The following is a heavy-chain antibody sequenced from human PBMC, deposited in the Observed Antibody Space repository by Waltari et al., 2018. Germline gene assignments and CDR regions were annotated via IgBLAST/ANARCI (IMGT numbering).Heavy chain of an antibody. Sequence: QLQLQESGPGLGKLSETLSLPCTVSGGSISSSVSYGGGIRQPPGKGLEWIGGIYYSGGTYDNPHLQSGVTISLDTSKNQFSLKLRSVTAADTAVYYCARHEYGSGSYYAAFDIWGQGTMVTVSS. CDR2: IYYSGGT. CDR1: GGSISSSVSY. J-gene: IGHJ3*02. D-gene: IGHD1-26*01. V-gene: IGHV4-39*01. CDR3: ARHEYGSGSYYAAFDI.